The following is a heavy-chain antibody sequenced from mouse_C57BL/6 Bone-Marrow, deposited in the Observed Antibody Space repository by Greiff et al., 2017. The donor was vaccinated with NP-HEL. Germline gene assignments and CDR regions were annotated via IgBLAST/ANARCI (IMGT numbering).Heavy chain of an antibody. D-gene: IGHD2-4*01. J-gene: IGHJ2*01. CDR2: ISDGGSYT. CDR1: GFTFSSYA. V-gene: IGHV5-4*01. Sequence: EVKLVESGGGLVKPGGSLKLSCAASGFTFSSYAMSWVRQTPEKRLEWVATISDGGSYTYYPDNVKGRFTISRDNAKNNLYLQMSHLKSEDTAMYYCAREGMRLRYYFDYWGQGTTLTVSS. CDR3: AREGMRLRYYFDY.